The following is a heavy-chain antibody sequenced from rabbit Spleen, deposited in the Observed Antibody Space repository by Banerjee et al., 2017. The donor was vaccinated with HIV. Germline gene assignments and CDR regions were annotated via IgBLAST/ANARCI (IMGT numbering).Heavy chain of an antibody. Sequence: QSLEESGGGLVQPEGSLTLTCKASGFSFSSSDYICWVRQAPGKGLEWISCIAGSSSGFTYSATWATGRFTISKTSSTTVTLQMTSLTAADTATYFCAREIVHSLGQFDLWGPGTLVTVS. J-gene: IGHJ4*01. CDR2: IAGSSSGFT. CDR1: GFSFSSSDY. V-gene: IGHV1S40*01. D-gene: IGHD3-3*01. CDR3: AREIVHSLGQFDL.